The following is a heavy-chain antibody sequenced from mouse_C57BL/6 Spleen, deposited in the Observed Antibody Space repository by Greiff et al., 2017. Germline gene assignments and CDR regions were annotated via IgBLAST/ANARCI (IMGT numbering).Heavy chain of an antibody. Sequence: VQLQQSGAELVKPGASVKLSCTASGFNIKDYYMPWVKQRTEQGLEWIGRIDPEDGETKSAPKFQGKATITAATSSNPAYLQLSSLTSEDTAVYYGARPLDYDWFAYWGQGTLVTVSA. CDR3: ARPLDYDWFAY. V-gene: IGHV14-2*01. CDR2: IDPEDGET. D-gene: IGHD2-4*01. J-gene: IGHJ3*01. CDR1: GFNIKDYY.